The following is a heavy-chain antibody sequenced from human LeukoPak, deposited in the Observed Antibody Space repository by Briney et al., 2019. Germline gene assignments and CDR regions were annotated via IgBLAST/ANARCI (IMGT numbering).Heavy chain of an antibody. J-gene: IGHJ4*02. D-gene: IGHD4-17*01. Sequence: KSSETLSLTCTVSGGSISSGDYYWSWIRQPPGKGLEWIGYIYYSGSTYYNPSLKSRVTISVDTSKNQFSLKLSSVTAADTAVYYCASADYGDYATNPFDYWGQGTLVTVSS. CDR2: IYYSGST. CDR3: ASADYGDYATNPFDY. V-gene: IGHV4-30-4*08. CDR1: GGSISSGDYY.